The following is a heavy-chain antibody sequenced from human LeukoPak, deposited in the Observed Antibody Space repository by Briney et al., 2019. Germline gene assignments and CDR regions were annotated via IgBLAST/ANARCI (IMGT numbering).Heavy chain of an antibody. CDR2: MNPNSGNT. CDR1: GYTFTSYD. CDR3: ARGRGGDPHYYYYGMDV. D-gene: IGHD2-21*01. Sequence: ASVKVSCKASGYTFTSYDINWVRQATGQGLEWMGWMNPNSGNTGYAQKFQGRVTMTKNTSISTAYMELSSLRSEDTAVYYCARGRGGDPHYYYYGMDVWGQGTTVTVSS. V-gene: IGHV1-8*01. J-gene: IGHJ6*02.